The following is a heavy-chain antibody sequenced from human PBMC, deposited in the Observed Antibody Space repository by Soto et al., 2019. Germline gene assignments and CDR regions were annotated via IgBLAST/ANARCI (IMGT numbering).Heavy chain of an antibody. V-gene: IGHV1-18*01. CDR2: ISTAHADR. CDR3: ARGVGSGTYYNQYNWFDP. D-gene: IGHD3-10*01. CDR1: GYTFTNYG. J-gene: IGHJ5*02. Sequence: VASVKVSCKASGYTFTNYGISWVRQAPGQGLEWMGWISTAHADRGYAQKFQGRVTMTTDTSTSTAYMELRSLRSDDTAVYYCARGVGSGTYYNQYNWFDPWGQGTLVTVSS.